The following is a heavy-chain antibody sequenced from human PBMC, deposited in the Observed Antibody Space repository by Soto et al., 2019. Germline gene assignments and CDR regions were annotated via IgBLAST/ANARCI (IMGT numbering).Heavy chain of an antibody. D-gene: IGHD6-19*01. CDR3: VRREAVAGSQFDF. CDR2: IYFTGST. J-gene: IGHJ4*02. V-gene: IGHV4-39*01. Sequence: QLQESGPGLVKPSETLSLTCTVYGGSLSSGSFFWGWIRQPPGKGLEWIGHIYFTGSTSYSPSLKSRVTMFVDTSKNKFSLRLTSVTAADTATYYCVRREAVAGSQFDFWGQGTLVSVSS. CDR1: GGSLSSGSFF.